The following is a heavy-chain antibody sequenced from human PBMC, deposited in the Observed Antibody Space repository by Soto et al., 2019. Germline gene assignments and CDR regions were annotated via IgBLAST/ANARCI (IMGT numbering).Heavy chain of an antibody. CDR1: GGTFSSYA. J-gene: IGHJ3*02. D-gene: IGHD3-3*01. CDR2: IIPIFGTA. CDR3: ARVQHPNYDFWSGYYTHDAFDI. V-gene: IGHV1-69*01. Sequence: QVQLVQSGAEVKKPGSSVKVSCKASGGTFSSYAISWVRQAPGQGLEWMGGIIPIFGTANYAQKFQGRVTITADESTSTAYMELSSLRSEDTAVYYCARVQHPNYDFWSGYYTHDAFDIWGHGTMVTVSS.